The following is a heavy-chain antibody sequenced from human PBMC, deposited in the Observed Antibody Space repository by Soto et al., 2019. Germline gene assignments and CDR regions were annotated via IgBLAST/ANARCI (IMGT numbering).Heavy chain of an antibody. Sequence: QVQLVQSGAEVKKPGASVKVSCKASGYTFTIYGISWVRQAPGQGLEWMGWISGYNGNTDYAQNLQDSVTLTTDASTSSVYTEPRCLRADDTAVYYCARVDYHDSSGYYGYWGQGTLITSSS. D-gene: IGHD3-22*01. V-gene: IGHV1-18*04. CDR2: ISGYNGNT. CDR3: ARVDYHDSSGYYGY. CDR1: GYTFTIYG. J-gene: IGHJ4*02.